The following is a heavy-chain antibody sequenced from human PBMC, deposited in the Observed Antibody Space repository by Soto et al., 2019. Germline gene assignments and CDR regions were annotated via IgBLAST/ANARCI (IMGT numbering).Heavy chain of an antibody. CDR3: ATPPGGGGY. CDR2: IYSGGYT. V-gene: IGHV3-53*01. J-gene: IGHJ4*02. D-gene: IGHD3-10*01. Sequence: EVQLVESGGGLIQPGGSLRLSCAVSGFTVSNNYMSWVRQAPGKGLEGVSVIYSGGYTAYGDSVKGRFTISRDNSKNTSYLQMNSRGAAGTGFFYRATPPGGGGYWGQGTLVTVSS. CDR1: GFTVSNNY.